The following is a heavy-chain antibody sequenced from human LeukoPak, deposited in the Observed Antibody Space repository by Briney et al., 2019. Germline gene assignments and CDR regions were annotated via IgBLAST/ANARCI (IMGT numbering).Heavy chain of an antibody. CDR1: GYSFTDYY. CDR2: INPFSGGT. CDR3: ARDIGEAYFDY. Sequence: ASLQVSCKASGYSFTDYYIHWVRQAPGQGLEWMGWINPFSGGTKYAQKFQGWVTMTRDTSISTAYMELSRLTSDDTAVYYCARDIGEAYFDYWGQGTLVTVSS. J-gene: IGHJ4*02. V-gene: IGHV1-2*04. D-gene: IGHD2-15*01.